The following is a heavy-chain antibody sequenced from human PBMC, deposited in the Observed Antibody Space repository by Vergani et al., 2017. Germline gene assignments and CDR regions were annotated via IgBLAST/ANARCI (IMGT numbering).Heavy chain of an antibody. D-gene: IGHD3-10*01. J-gene: IGHJ4*02. CDR3: ARDYMANGFGELYY. CDR2: IYTSGST. CDR1: GGSISSGSYY. Sequence: QVQLQESGPGLVKPSQTLSLTCTVSGGSISSGSYYWSWIRQPAGKGLEWIGRIYTSGSTNYNPSLKSRVTISVDTSKNQFSLKLSSVTAADTAVYYCARDYMANGFGELYYWGQGTLVTVSS. V-gene: IGHV4-61*02.